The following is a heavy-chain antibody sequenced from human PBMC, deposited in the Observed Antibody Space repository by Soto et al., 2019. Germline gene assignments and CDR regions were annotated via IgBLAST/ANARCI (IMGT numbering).Heavy chain of an antibody. J-gene: IGHJ6*02. Sequence: SVKVSCTASGGTFSSYAISWVRQAPGQGLEWMGGIIPIFGTANYAQKFQGRVTITADESTSTAYMELSSLRSEDTAVYYCARMYSSAPVRYYGMDVWGQGTTVTVSS. CDR2: IIPIFGTA. CDR1: GGTFSSYA. V-gene: IGHV1-69*13. CDR3: ARMYSSAPVRYYGMDV. D-gene: IGHD6-25*01.